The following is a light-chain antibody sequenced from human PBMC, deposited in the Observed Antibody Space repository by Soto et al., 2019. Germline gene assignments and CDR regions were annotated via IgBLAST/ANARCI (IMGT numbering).Light chain of an antibody. J-gene: IGLJ1*01. Sequence: QSALTQPPSASGSPGQSVTISCTGTSSDVGGYNYVSWYQQHPGKAPKLLIYEVIKRPSGVPDRFSASRSGNTASLTVSGLQAEDEADYYCSSYASSITPYVFGTGTKVT. CDR2: EVI. V-gene: IGLV2-8*01. CDR3: SSYASSITPYV. CDR1: SSDVGGYNY.